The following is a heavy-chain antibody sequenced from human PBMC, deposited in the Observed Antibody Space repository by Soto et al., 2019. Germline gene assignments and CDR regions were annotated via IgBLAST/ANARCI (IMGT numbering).Heavy chain of an antibody. V-gene: IGHV5-51*01. D-gene: IGHD2-15*01. CDR2: IYPGDSDT. CDR3: ARGGMVVAATTSLSKYNWFAP. CDR1: GYSFTTYW. Sequence: GESLKISCKGSGYSFTTYWIGWVRQMPGKGLEWMGIIYPGDSDTSYSPSFQGQVTISADKSISTAYLQWSSLKASDTAMYYCARGGMVVAATTSLSKYNWFAPWGQGTLVTVSS. J-gene: IGHJ5*02.